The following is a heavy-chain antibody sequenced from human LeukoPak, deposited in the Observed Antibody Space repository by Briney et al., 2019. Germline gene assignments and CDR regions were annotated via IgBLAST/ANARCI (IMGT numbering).Heavy chain of an antibody. CDR2: ISSSSSPI. V-gene: IGHV3-48*02. Sequence: PGGSLRLSCEASGFTFSSHSMDWVGQAPGKGLEWISYISSSSSPIYYADSVKGRFTISRDNAKNSLYLQMNSLRDEDTAVYYCVRDPGTGRGHPFDYWGPGTLVTVSS. CDR1: GFTFSSHS. J-gene: IGHJ4*02. CDR3: VRDPGTGRGHPFDY. D-gene: IGHD1-1*01.